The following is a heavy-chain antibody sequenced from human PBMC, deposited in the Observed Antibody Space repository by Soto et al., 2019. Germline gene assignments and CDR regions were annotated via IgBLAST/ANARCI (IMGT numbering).Heavy chain of an antibody. J-gene: IGHJ6*02. Sequence: VQLVESGGGLVKPGGSLRLSCAASGLTFSDSYLNWIRHAPGKGLEWLAYISSTGSSIFYAGSVKGRFTISRDNAKNSLYLQRTSLRAEDTAMYYCARVRFGEWGYAMDVWGQGPTVTVSS. D-gene: IGHD3-10*01. CDR3: ARVRFGEWGYAMDV. CDR1: GLTFSDSY. V-gene: IGHV3-11*01. CDR2: ISSTGSSI.